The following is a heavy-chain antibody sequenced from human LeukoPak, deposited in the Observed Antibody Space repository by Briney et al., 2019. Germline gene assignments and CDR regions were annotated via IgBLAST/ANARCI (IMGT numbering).Heavy chain of an antibody. Sequence: GASVKVSCKVSGYTLTELSIHWVRQAPGKGLEWMGGFDPEDGETIYAQKFQGRVTMTEDTSTDTAYMELSSLRSEDTAVYYCAADSGSYGGWFDPWGQGTLVTVSS. CDR1: GYTLTELS. CDR3: AADSGSYGGWFDP. D-gene: IGHD1-26*01. J-gene: IGHJ5*02. CDR2: FDPEDGET. V-gene: IGHV1-24*01.